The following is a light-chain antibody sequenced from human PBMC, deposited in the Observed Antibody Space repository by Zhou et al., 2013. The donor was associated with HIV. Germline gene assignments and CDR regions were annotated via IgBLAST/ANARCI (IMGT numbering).Light chain of an antibody. Sequence: DIQLTQSPSFLSASVGDRVTLTCRASQDISTYLAWFQQKPGRAPKLLIYAASSLQSGVPSRFTGSGSGTDFTLTISSLQPEDVATYYCQQSYSTPYTFGLGDQAGDQT. V-gene: IGKV1-39*01. CDR2: AAS. CDR3: QQSYSTPYT. J-gene: IGKJ2*01. CDR1: QDISTY.